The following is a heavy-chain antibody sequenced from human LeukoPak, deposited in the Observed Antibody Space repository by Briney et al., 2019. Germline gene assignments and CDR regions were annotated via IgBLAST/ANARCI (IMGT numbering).Heavy chain of an antibody. CDR1: GFTFSSYA. D-gene: IGHD2-2*01. CDR2: ISYDGSNK. CDR3: ARAPYCSSTSCATALDY. Sequence: GGSLRLSCAASGFTFSSYAMHWVCQAPGKGLEWVAVISYDGSNKYYADSVKGRFTISRDNSKNTLYLQTNSLRAEDTAVYYCARAPYCSSTSCATALDYWGQGTLVTVSS. J-gene: IGHJ4*02. V-gene: IGHV3-30-3*01.